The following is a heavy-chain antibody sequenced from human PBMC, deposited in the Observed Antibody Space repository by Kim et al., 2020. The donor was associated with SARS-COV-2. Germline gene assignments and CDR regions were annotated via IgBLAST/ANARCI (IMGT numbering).Heavy chain of an antibody. CDR3: ARCGYYSIDY. D-gene: IGHD3-22*01. CDR1: GGSISSNNW. Sequence: SETLSLTCAVSGGSISSNNWWSWVRQSPGKGLEWIGEIYHSGSTNYNPSLKSRVIISVDKSKNQFSLKLSSVTAADTAMYYCARCGYYSIDYWGQGTLVTVSS. J-gene: IGHJ4*02. V-gene: IGHV4-4*02. CDR2: IYHSGST.